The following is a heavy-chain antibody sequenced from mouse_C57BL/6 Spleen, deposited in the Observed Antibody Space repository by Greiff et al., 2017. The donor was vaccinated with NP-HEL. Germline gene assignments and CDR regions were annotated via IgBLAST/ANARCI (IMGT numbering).Heavy chain of an antibody. CDR1: GYTFTSYW. V-gene: IGHV1-69*01. Sequence: QVQLQQPGAELVMPGASVKLSCKASGYTFTSYWMHWVKQRPGQGLEWIGEIDPSDSYTNYNQKFKGKATLTVEKSSSTVYLELSRLTSDDSAVYYCAIIRYYYAMDYWGQGTSVTVSS. D-gene: IGHD1-1*01. CDR3: AIIRYYYAMDY. CDR2: IDPSDSYT. J-gene: IGHJ4*01.